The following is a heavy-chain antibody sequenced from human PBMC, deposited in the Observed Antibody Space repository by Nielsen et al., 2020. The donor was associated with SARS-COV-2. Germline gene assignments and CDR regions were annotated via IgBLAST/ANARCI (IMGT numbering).Heavy chain of an antibody. Sequence: GGSLRLSCAASGFTFSNAWMSWVRQAPGKGLEWVGRIKSKTDGGTTDYAAPVKGRFTISRDDSKNTLYLQMNSLKTEDTAVYYCTSHDYGDYEGGYYFDYWGQGTLVTVSS. V-gene: IGHV3-15*01. CDR1: GFTFSNAW. CDR3: TSHDYGDYEGGYYFDY. J-gene: IGHJ4*02. D-gene: IGHD4-17*01. CDR2: IKSKTDGGTT.